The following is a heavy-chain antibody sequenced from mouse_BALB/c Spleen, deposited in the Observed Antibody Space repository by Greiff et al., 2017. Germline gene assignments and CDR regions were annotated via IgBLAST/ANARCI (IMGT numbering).Heavy chain of an antibody. CDR1: GFTFSSYG. CDR3: ARHGYGYDDFDY. CDR2: ISSGGSYT. D-gene: IGHD2-2*01. V-gene: IGHV5-6*01. Sequence: EVQRVESGGDLVKPGGSLKLSCAASGFTFSSYGMSWVRQTPDKRLEWVATISSGGSYTYYPDSVKGRFTISRDNAKNTLYLQMSSLKSEDTAMYYCARHGYGYDDFDYWGQGTTLTVSS. J-gene: IGHJ2*01.